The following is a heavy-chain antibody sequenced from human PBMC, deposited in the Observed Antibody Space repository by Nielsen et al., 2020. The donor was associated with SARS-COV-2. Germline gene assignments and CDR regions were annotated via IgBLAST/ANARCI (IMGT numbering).Heavy chain of an antibody. CDR2: ISWNSGSI. Sequence: GGSLRLSCTASGFTFGDYAMSWVRQAPGKGLEWVSGISWNSGSIGYADSVKGRFTISRDNAKNSLYLQMNSLRAEDTALYYCAKMSFWSGPFDYWGQGTLVTVSS. CDR3: AKMSFWSGPFDY. V-gene: IGHV3-9*01. D-gene: IGHD3-3*01. CDR1: GFTFGDYA. J-gene: IGHJ4*02.